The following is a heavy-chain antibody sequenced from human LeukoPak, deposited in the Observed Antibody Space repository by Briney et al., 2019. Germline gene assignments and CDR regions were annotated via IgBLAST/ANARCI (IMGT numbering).Heavy chain of an antibody. V-gene: IGHV3-9*01. D-gene: IGHD1-26*01. CDR2: ITWNSDYI. Sequence: GGSLRLSCAASGFTFDDYAMHWVRQAPGKGLEWVSGITWNSDYIGYADSVKGRFTISRDNAKKSLYLEMKSLRAEDTALYYCARRGGVGAHFDYWGQGTVVTVSS. CDR1: GFTFDDYA. J-gene: IGHJ4*02. CDR3: ARRGGVGAHFDY.